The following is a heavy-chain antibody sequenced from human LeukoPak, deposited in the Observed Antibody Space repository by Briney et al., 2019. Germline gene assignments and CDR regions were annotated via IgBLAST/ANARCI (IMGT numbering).Heavy chain of an antibody. CDR2: IIAYNGNT. J-gene: IGHJ4*02. CDR3: ARTPARYCSSTSCRILDY. V-gene: IGHV1-18*01. Sequence: ASVKVSCKASGYTFTSYGISWVRQAPGQGLEWMGWIIAYNGNTNYAQKLQGRVTMTTDTSTSTAYMELRSLRSDDTAVYYCARTPARYCSSTSCRILDYWGQGTLVTVSS. CDR1: GYTFTSYG. D-gene: IGHD2-2*01.